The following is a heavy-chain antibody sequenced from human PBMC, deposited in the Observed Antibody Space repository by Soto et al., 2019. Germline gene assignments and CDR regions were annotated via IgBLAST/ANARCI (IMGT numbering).Heavy chain of an antibody. Sequence: QVQLVQSGAEVKKPGASVKVSCKASGYTFTGYYMHWVRQAPGQGLEWMGWINPNSGGTNYAQKLQGWVTMTRDTSISTAYMELSRLRSDDTAVYYCARAANCSSTSCRNAYYGMDVWGQGTTVTVSS. CDR3: ARAANCSSTSCRNAYYGMDV. CDR1: GYTFTGYY. J-gene: IGHJ6*02. CDR2: INPNSGGT. V-gene: IGHV1-2*04. D-gene: IGHD2-2*01.